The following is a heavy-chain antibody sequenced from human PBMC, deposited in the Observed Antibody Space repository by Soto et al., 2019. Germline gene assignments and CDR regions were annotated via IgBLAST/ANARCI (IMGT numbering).Heavy chain of an antibody. CDR2: VYYSGNT. V-gene: IGHV4-39*01. CDR3: ARQSKPARHLDY. D-gene: IGHD2-2*01. CDR1: GGSIISSSYY. J-gene: IGHJ4*02. Sequence: SETLSLTCTVPGGSIISSSYYWGWIRQPPGKGLEWMGSVYYSGNTNYNPSLKSRVTISVDTSKSQFSLTLSSVTASDTAVYYCARQSKPARHLDYWGQGTLVTVSS.